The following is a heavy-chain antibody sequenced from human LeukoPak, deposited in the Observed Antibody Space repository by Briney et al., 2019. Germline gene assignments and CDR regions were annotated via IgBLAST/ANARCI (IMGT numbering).Heavy chain of an antibody. J-gene: IGHJ4*02. CDR1: GFTFSSYS. Sequence: GGSLRLSCAASGFTFSSYSMNWVRQAPGKGLEWVSSISSSSSYIYYADSLKGRFTISTDNAKNSLYLQMNSLRAEDTAIYYCATYRQVLLPFESWGQGTLVTVSS. CDR3: ATYRQVLLPFES. D-gene: IGHD2-8*02. CDR2: ISSSSSYI. V-gene: IGHV3-21*04.